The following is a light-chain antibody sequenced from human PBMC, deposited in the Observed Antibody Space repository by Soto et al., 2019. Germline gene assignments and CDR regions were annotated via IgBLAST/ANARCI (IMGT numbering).Light chain of an antibody. J-gene: IGKJ1*01. CDR3: QQYGSSPPVT. CDR1: QSVSSSY. CDR2: GAS. Sequence: EIVLTQSPGTLCLSPGERATLTCRASQSVSSSYLAWYQQKPGQAPRLLVYGASSRATGIPDRFSGSGSGTDFTLTISRLEPEDFAVYYCQQYGSSPPVTFGQGTKVEIK. V-gene: IGKV3-20*01.